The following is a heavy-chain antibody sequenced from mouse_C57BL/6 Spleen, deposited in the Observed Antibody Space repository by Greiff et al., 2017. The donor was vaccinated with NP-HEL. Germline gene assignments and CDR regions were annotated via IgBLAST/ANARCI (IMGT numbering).Heavy chain of an antibody. Sequence: QVQLQQPGAELVKPGASVKLSCKASGYTFTSYWMHWVKQRPGQGLEWIGMIHPHSGSTNYNEKFKSKATLTVDKSSSTAYMQLSSLTSEDSAVYYCARNDYDQGYYAMDYWGQGTSVTVSS. CDR2: IHPHSGST. CDR3: ARNDYDQGYYAMDY. CDR1: GYTFTSYW. V-gene: IGHV1-64*01. J-gene: IGHJ4*01. D-gene: IGHD2-4*01.